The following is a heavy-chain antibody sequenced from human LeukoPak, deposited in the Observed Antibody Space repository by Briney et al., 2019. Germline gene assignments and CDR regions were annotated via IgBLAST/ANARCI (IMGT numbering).Heavy chain of an antibody. CDR2: IWYDGSNK. J-gene: IGHJ4*02. CDR3: ARDDCSGGSCYPDY. V-gene: IGHV3-33*01. CDR1: GFTFSSYG. D-gene: IGHD2-15*01. Sequence: PGRSLRLSCAASGFTFSSYGVHWVRQAPGKGLEWVAVIWYDGSNKNYADSVKGRFTISRDNSKNTVYLQMNSLRAEDMAVYYCARDDCSGGSCYPDYWGQGTLVTVSS.